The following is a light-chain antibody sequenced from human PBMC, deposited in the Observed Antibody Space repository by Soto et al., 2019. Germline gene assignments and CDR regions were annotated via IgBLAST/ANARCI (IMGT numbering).Light chain of an antibody. CDR2: GTS. CDR1: QSVSSTY. CDR3: QQYDNWPPFT. Sequence: PGERATLSCRASQSVSSTYLAWYQQQPGQAPRLLMSGTSNRATGTPDRFSGSGSGTDFTLTISRLEPEDFAVYYCQQYDNWPPFTFGPGTKVDI. V-gene: IGKV3-20*01. J-gene: IGKJ3*01.